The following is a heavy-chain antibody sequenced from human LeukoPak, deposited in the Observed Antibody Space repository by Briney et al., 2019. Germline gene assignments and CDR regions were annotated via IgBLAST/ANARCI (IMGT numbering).Heavy chain of an antibody. CDR3: ATDEPLGSGRYFDY. CDR2: FDPEDGET. Sequence: GASVKVSCKVSGYTLTELSMHWVRQAPGKGLEWMGGFDPEDGETIYAQKFQGRVTMTVDTSTDTAYMELSSLRSEDTAVYYCATDEPLGSGRYFDYWGQGTLVTVSS. J-gene: IGHJ4*02. CDR1: GYTLTELS. V-gene: IGHV1-24*01. D-gene: IGHD6-19*01.